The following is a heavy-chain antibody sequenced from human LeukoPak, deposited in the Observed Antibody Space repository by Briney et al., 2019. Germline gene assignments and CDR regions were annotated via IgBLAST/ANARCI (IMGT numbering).Heavy chain of an antibody. J-gene: IGHJ4*02. Sequence: GGSLRLSCAAPGFTFNSYAMYWVRQAPGKGLEWISGIFGSGGSPHYADSVKGRFTISRDNSQEIVYLQLDSLRVEDTAVYYCAKGAYDYIEIAYFDYWGQGSLVTVSS. V-gene: IGHV3-23*01. CDR1: GFTFNSYA. CDR2: IFGSGGSP. D-gene: IGHD5-12*01. CDR3: AKGAYDYIEIAYFDY.